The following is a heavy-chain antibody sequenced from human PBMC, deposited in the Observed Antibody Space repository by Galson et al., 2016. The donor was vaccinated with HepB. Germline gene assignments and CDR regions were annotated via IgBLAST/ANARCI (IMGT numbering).Heavy chain of an antibody. V-gene: IGHV1-3*01. Sequence: SVKVSCKASGYTFISDVIQWVRQAPGHRLEWMGWINAGNGNTKYSQKFQGXVIIDRDTSAGTAYMELSSLRPEDTAIYYCARSPTGFCSRTKCYGFNYLDRWGQGTPVTVSS. J-gene: IGHJ4*02. CDR1: GYTFISDV. CDR3: ARSPTGFCSRTKCYGFNYLDR. CDR2: INAGNGNT. D-gene: IGHD2-2*03.